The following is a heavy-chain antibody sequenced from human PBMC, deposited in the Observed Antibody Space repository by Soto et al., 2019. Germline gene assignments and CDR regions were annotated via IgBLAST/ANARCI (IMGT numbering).Heavy chain of an antibody. CDR3: TTEDDYGDYPYYYGMDV. V-gene: IGHV3-15*07. D-gene: IGHD4-17*01. Sequence: PGGSLRLSCAASGFTFSNAWMNWVRQAPGKGLEWVGRIKSKTDGGTTDYAAPVKGRFTISRDDSKNTLYLQMNSLKTEDTAVYYCTTEDDYGDYPYYYGMDVWGQGTTVTVSS. CDR2: IKSKTDGGTT. CDR1: GFTFSNAW. J-gene: IGHJ6*02.